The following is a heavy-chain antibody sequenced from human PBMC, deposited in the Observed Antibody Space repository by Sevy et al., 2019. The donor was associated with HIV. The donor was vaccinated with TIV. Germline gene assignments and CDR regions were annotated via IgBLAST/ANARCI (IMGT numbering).Heavy chain of an antibody. CDR1: GGSFSGYY. CDR2: INHSGRT. J-gene: IGHJ4*02. D-gene: IGHD6-19*01. V-gene: IGHV4-34*01. CDR3: ARYRVAGNFDY. Sequence: SETLSLTCAVYGGSFSGYYWSWIRQPPGKGLEGIGEINHSGRTNYNPSLKSRVTISVDTSKIQFSLKLSSVTAADTAVYYCARYRVAGNFDYWGQGTLVTVSS.